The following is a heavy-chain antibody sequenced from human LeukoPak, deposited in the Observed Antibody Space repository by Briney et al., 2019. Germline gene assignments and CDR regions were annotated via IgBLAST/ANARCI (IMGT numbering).Heavy chain of an antibody. V-gene: IGHV4-39*07. Sequence: SETLSLTCTVSGGSISSSSYYWGWIRQPPGKGLEWIGSIYYSGSTYYNPSLKSRVTISVDTSKNQFSLKLSSVTAADTAVYYCARARGAGYSYGSNFDYWGLGTLVTVSS. CDR1: GGSISSSSYY. CDR2: IYYSGST. CDR3: ARARGAGYSYGSNFDY. D-gene: IGHD5-18*01. J-gene: IGHJ4*02.